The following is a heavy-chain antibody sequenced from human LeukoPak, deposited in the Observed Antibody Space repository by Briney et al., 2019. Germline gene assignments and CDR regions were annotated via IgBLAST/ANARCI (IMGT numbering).Heavy chain of an antibody. V-gene: IGHV4-59*01. CDR2: IYYSGST. Sequence: SETLSLTCTVSGGSISSYYWSWIRQPPGTGLEWIGYIYYSGSTNYNPSLKSRVTISVDTSKNQFSLKLSSVTAADTAVYYCARCLGELDYWGQGTLVTVSS. J-gene: IGHJ4*02. CDR1: GGSISSYY. CDR3: ARCLGELDY. D-gene: IGHD3-16*01.